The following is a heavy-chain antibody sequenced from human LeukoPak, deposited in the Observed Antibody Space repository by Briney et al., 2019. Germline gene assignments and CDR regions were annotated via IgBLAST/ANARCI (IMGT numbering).Heavy chain of an antibody. J-gene: IGHJ3*02. D-gene: IGHD1-26*01. CDR2: ISSSSTTI. CDR3: ANGDSGSYYEDAFDI. V-gene: IGHV3-48*01. Sequence: GGSLRLSCVASGFTFRTYSINWVRQAPGKGLEWVSYISSSSTTIYYADSVKGRFTISRDNAKNSLDLQMNSLRVEDTAIYYCANGDSGSYYEDAFDIWGQGTMVTVSS. CDR1: GFTFRTYS.